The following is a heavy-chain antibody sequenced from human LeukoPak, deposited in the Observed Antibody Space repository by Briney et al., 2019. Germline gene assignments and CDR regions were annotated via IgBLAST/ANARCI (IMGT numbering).Heavy chain of an antibody. CDR1: GFTFSSYG. Sequence: GRSMRLSCAASGFTFSSYGMHWVRQAQDKRLEWVAVISYDGSNKYYADSVKGRFTISRDNSKNTLYLQMNSLRAEDTAVYYCAKELKILDWFSAFDIWGQGTMVTVSS. V-gene: IGHV3-30*18. CDR2: ISYDGSNK. CDR3: AKELKILDWFSAFDI. D-gene: IGHD3-9*01. J-gene: IGHJ3*02.